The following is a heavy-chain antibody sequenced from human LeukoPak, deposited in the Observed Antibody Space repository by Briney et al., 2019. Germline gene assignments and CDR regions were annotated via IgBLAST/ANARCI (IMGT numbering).Heavy chain of an antibody. CDR1: GGSISSDF. D-gene: IGHD1-14*01. CDR3: ARDRPLGTGDVFDI. Sequence: SETLSLTCTVSGGSISSDFWSWIRQSPGKGLEWIGYIHYSGSTNYKPSLKSRVTISVDTSKNQFSLRLSSVTAADTAVYYCARDRPLGTGDVFDIWGLGTMVTVSS. V-gene: IGHV4-59*01. J-gene: IGHJ3*02. CDR2: IHYSGST.